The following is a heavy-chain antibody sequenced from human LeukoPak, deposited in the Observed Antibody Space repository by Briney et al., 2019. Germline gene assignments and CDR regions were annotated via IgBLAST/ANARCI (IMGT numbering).Heavy chain of an antibody. CDR2: ISSSSSYI. Sequence: GGSLRLSCAASGFTFSSYSMNWVRQAPGKGLEWVSSISSSSSYIYYADSVKGRFTISRDNAKNSLYLQMNSLRAEDTAVYYCAELGITMVGGVWGKGTTVTISS. J-gene: IGHJ6*04. CDR3: AELGITMVGGV. V-gene: IGHV3-21*01. D-gene: IGHD3-10*02. CDR1: GFTFSSYS.